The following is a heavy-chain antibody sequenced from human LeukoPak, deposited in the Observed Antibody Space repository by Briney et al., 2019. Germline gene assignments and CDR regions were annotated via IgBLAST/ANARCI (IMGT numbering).Heavy chain of an antibody. CDR2: IKQDGSEK. V-gene: IGHV3-7*05. CDR3: ARHPDGSLSLDY. J-gene: IGHJ4*02. D-gene: IGHD1-26*01. Sequence: GGSLRPSCAASGFTFSSYWMSWVRQAPGKGLEWVANIKQDGSEKYYVDSVKGRFTISRNNAKKSLHLQMNSLRAEDTAVYYCARHPDGSLSLDYWGQGTLVTVSS. CDR1: GFTFSSYW.